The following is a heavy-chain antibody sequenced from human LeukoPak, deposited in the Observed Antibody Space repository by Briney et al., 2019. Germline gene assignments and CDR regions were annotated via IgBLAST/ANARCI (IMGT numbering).Heavy chain of an antibody. CDR2: IYYSGST. CDR1: GGSIIHYY. V-gene: IGHV4-59*01. CDR3: ARGRNSKGHTDY. J-gene: IGHJ4*02. Sequence: SETLSLTCSVSGGSIIHYYWSWLRQPPGKGLEWIGYIYYSGSTNYNPSLKSRVTISVDTSKNQFSLKLSSVTAADTAVYYCARGRNSKGHTDYWGQGTLVTVSS.